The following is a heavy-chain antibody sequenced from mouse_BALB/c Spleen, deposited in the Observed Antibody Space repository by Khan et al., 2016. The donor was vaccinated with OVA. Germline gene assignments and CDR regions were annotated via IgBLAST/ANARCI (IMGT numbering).Heavy chain of an antibody. V-gene: IGHV1-7*01. J-gene: IGHJ2*01. CDR3: ARDRIDY. Sequence: QVQLKQSGAELAKPGASVKMSCKASGYTFSTYWIHWVKQRPGQGLVWIGYINPSSGYTYYNQRFNDKATLTADKSSSTAYMQLSSLTSEDSAVYYCARDRIDYWGQGTTLTVSS. CDR1: GYTFSTYW. CDR2: INPSSGYT.